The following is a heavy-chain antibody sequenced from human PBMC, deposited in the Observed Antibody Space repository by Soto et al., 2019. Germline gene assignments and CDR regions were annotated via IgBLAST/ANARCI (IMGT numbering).Heavy chain of an antibody. J-gene: IGHJ6*02. CDR1: GYSFTSYW. CDR2: IYPGDSDT. V-gene: IGHV5-51*01. D-gene: IGHD6-19*01. CDR3: ARHIAVAGTDYYYYYGMDV. Sequence: LGESLKISCKGSGYSFTSYWVGWVRQMPGKGLEWMGIIYPGDSDTRYSPSFQGQVTISADKSISTAYLQWSSLKASDTAMYYCARHIAVAGTDYYYYYGMDVWGQGTTVTVSS.